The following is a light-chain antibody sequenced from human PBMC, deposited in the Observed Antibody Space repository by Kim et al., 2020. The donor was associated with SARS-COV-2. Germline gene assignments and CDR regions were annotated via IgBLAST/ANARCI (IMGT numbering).Light chain of an antibody. J-gene: IGLJ2*01. CDR1: GSDVGGYNS. V-gene: IGLV2-14*03. CDR2: DVS. Sequence: QSDLTQPASVSGSPGQSITISCTGTGSDVGGYNSVSWYQQHPGKAPKLMIYDVSNRPSGVSNRFSGSKSGNTASLTISGLQAEDEADYYCSSYTSSSTLVFGGGTQLTVL. CDR3: SSYTSSSTLV.